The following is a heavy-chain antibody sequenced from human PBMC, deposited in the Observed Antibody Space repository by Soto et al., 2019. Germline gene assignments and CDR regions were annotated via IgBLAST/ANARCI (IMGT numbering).Heavy chain of an antibody. D-gene: IGHD2-8*01. J-gene: IGHJ4*02. CDR1: CGSISSGSYY. CDR3: ARVNIMNMLLMVLDS. Sequence: SENLSLTCTVSCGSISSGSYYWSWSRQRPGQGLEWIGYITYSGSTYYNPSLKSRLTISADTPKSQFAPQLSSVTAADSAVYYCARVNIMNMLLMVLDSWGQGTRATVYS. V-gene: IGHV4-31*03. CDR2: ITYSGST.